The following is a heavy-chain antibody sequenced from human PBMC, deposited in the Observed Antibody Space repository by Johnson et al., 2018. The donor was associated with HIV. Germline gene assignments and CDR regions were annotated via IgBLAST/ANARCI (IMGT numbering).Heavy chain of an antibody. D-gene: IGHD3-16*01. CDR1: GFTFSSYG. CDR3: AKAPSMGADGFDI. Sequence: QVQLVESGGDLVQPGGSLRLSCAASGFTFSSYGMHWVRQAPGKGLEWVAVISYDGSNKYYADSVKGRFNISRDNSKNALYLQMNSLRAEDTAVYYCAKAPSMGADGFDIWGQGTMVTVSS. V-gene: IGHV3-30*18. J-gene: IGHJ3*02. CDR2: ISYDGSNK.